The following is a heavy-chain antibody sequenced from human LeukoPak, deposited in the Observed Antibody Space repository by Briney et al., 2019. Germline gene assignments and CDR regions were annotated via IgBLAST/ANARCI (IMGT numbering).Heavy chain of an antibody. CDR3: ARDTGSYYFDY. Sequence: SETLSLTCTVSGASVSTYYWSWIRQPTGKGLEWIAYIYYSGSTNYNPSLKSRVTMSVDASKNQFSLMLSSVTAADTAVYYCARDTGSYYFDYWGQGTLVTVSS. CDR1: GASVSTYY. J-gene: IGHJ4*02. D-gene: IGHD1-26*01. V-gene: IGHV4-59*02. CDR2: IYYSGST.